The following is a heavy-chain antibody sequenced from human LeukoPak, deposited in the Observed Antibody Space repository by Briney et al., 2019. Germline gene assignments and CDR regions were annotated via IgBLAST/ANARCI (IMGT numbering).Heavy chain of an antibody. CDR1: GFTVSNSY. J-gene: IGHJ3*02. D-gene: IGHD5-24*01. CDR2: IYTGGST. CDR3: VNAQLQGAFDM. V-gene: IGHV3-53*01. Sequence: HPGGSLRLSCAASGFTVSNSYMSWVRQAPGRGLEFVSIIYTGGSTHYVDSVKGRFTISRDNSKNTLDLQMSSLRAEDTAVYYCVNAQLQGAFDMWGQGTMVTVSS.